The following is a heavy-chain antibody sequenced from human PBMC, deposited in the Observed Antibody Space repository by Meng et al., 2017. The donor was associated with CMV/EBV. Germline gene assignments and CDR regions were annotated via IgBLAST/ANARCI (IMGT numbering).Heavy chain of an antibody. CDR1: GYTFTGYY. CDR2: INPNSGGT. D-gene: IGHD1-26*01. J-gene: IGHJ4*02. V-gene: IGHV1-2*02. Sequence: ASVKVSCKASGYTFTGYYMHWVRQAPGQGLEWMGWINPNSGGTNYAQKFQGRVTMTRDTSISTAYMELSRLRSDDTAVYYCASSYSGRSRYYFDYWGQGTLVTVSS. CDR3: ASSYSGRSRYYFDY.